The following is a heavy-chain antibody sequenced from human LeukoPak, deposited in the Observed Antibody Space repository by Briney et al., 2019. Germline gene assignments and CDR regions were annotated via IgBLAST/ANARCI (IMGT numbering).Heavy chain of an antibody. J-gene: IGHJ5*02. CDR1: GGTFSSYA. Sequence: SVKVSXKASGGTFSSYAISWVRQAPGQGLEWMGRIIPIFGTANYAQKFQGRVTITTDESTSTAYMELSSLRSEDTAVYYCARMRYSSSWYLDWFDPWGQGTLVTVSS. CDR3: ARMRYSSSWYLDWFDP. CDR2: IIPIFGTA. V-gene: IGHV1-69*05. D-gene: IGHD6-13*01.